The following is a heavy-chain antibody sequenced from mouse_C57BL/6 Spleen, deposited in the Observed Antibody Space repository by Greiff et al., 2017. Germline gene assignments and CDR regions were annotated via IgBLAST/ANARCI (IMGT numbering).Heavy chain of an antibody. J-gene: IGHJ4*01. CDR1: GYTFTSYW. CDR3: ARNYDYADPHYAMDY. D-gene: IGHD2-4*01. CDR2: IHPNSGST. Sequence: QVQLQQPGAELVKPGASVKLSCKASGYTFTSYWMHWVKQRPGQGLEWIGMIHPNSGSTNYNEKFKSKATLTVDKSSSTAYMQLSSLTSEDSAVYYCARNYDYADPHYAMDYWGQGTSVTVSS. V-gene: IGHV1-64*01.